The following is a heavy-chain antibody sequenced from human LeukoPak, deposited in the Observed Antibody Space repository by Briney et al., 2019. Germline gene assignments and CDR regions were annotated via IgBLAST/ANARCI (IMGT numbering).Heavy chain of an antibody. Sequence: PGRSLRLSCAASGFTFSNYAMHWVRQAPGKGLEWVAVISYDGSNKYYADSVKGRFTISRDNSKNTLYLQMNSLRAEDTAVYYCAKDRGRSSGSSMDVWGQGTTVTVSS. CDR1: GFTFSNYA. D-gene: IGHD6-19*01. CDR2: ISYDGSNK. V-gene: IGHV3-30*18. CDR3: AKDRGRSSGSSMDV. J-gene: IGHJ6*02.